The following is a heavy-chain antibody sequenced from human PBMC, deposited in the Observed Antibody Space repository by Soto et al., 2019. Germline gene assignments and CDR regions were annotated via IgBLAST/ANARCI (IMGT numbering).Heavy chain of an antibody. D-gene: IGHD3-3*01. CDR2: IKQDGSEK. J-gene: IGHJ3*02. CDR1: GFTFSSYW. CDR3: ARMNYDLWSAHDAFDI. Sequence: EVQLVESGGGLVQPGGSLRLSCAASGFTFSSYWMSWVRQAPGKGLEWVANIKQDGSEKYYVDSVKGRFTISRDNAKNSLYLQMNSLRDEDTAVYYCARMNYDLWSAHDAFDIWGQGTMVTVSS. V-gene: IGHV3-7*01.